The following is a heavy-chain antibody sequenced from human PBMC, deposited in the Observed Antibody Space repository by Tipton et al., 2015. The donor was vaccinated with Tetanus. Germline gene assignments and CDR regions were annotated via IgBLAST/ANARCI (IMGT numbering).Heavy chain of an antibody. CDR2: IYTSEST. Sequence: TLSLTCTVSGGSISSYYWSWIRQPAGKGLEWIGRIYTSESTNYNPSLNRRVTMSVDTSKNQFSLKLSPGTAADTAVYYCARMQRYGMDVWGQGTTVTVSS. CDR1: GGSISSYY. CDR3: ARMQRYGMDV. J-gene: IGHJ6*02. V-gene: IGHV4-4*07. D-gene: IGHD6-25*01.